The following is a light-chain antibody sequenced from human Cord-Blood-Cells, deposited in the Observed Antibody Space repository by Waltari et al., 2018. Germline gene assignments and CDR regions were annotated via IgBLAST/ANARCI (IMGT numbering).Light chain of an antibody. V-gene: IGKV1-33*01. CDR2: DAS. J-gene: IGKJ1*01. CDR1: QDINNY. CDR3: QQYDNLPWT. Sequence: DIQMTQSPFSLSASVGDRVTITCQASQDINNYLNWYQQKPGKAPKLLIYDASNLETGVPSRFSGSGSGTDFTFTISSLQPEDIATYYCQQYDNLPWTFGQGTKVEIK.